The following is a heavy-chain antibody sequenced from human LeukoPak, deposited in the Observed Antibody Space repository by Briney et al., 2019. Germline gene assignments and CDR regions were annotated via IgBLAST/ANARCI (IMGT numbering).Heavy chain of an antibody. V-gene: IGHV4-31*03. Sequence: PSQTLSLTCTVSGGSISSGGYYWSWIRQHPGKGLEWIGYIYYSGSTYYNPSLKSRVTISVDTSKNQFSLKLSSVTAADTAVYYCARKKGGYYDSSGFPTFDYWGQGTLVTVSS. CDR1: GGSISSGGYY. D-gene: IGHD3-22*01. J-gene: IGHJ4*02. CDR3: ARKKGGYYDSSGFPTFDY. CDR2: IYYSGST.